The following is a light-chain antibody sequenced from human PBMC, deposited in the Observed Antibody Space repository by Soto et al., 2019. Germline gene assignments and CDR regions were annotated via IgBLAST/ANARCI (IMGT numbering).Light chain of an antibody. Sequence: EIVLTQSPGTVSLSPGERATLSCRASQSVSSRNLAWYRQKPGQAPSLLIFGASNRATGIPDRFSGSGSGTDFTLTISRPEPEDCAVYYCLRYGDSPPAYTFGQGTKLEIK. CDR2: GAS. CDR3: LRYGDSPPAYT. J-gene: IGKJ2*01. V-gene: IGKV3-20*01. CDR1: QSVSSRN.